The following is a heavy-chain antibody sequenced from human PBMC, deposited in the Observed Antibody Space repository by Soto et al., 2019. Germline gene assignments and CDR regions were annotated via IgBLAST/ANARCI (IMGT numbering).Heavy chain of an antibody. CDR2: SGNRANSDTT. CDR3: TRGYSGLDIYAFDI. Sequence: LRLSCAASGFTFSSYEMNWVRQAPGKGLEWAGRSGNRANSDTTEYGSSVKGRFTISRDDSKNSMYLQMNSLKTEDTAVYYCTRGYSGLDIYAFDIWGPGTLVTV. D-gene: IGHD1-26*01. V-gene: IGHV3-72*01. J-gene: IGHJ3*02. CDR1: GFTFSSYE.